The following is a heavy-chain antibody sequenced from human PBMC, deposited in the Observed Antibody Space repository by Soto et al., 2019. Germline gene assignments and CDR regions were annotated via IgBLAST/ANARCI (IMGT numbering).Heavy chain of an antibody. J-gene: IGHJ2*01. Sequence: QVQLVESGGGVVQPGRSLRLSCAASGFTFSSYAMHWVRQAPGKGLEWVAVISYDGSNKYYADSVKGRFTISRDNSKNTLYLQMKSLRAEDTAVYYCARAPDGDTEYWYFDLWGRGTLVTVSS. D-gene: IGHD4-17*01. CDR2: ISYDGSNK. CDR3: ARAPDGDTEYWYFDL. CDR1: GFTFSSYA. V-gene: IGHV3-30-3*01.